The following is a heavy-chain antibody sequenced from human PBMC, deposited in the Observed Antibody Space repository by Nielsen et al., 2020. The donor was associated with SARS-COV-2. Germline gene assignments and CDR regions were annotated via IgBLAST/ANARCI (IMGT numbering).Heavy chain of an antibody. V-gene: IGHV3-21*01. D-gene: IGHD5-18*01. Sequence: WIRQPPGKGLEWVSAISGSGGSTYYADSVKGRFTISRDNAKNSLYLQMNSLRAEDTSVYYCARGSGSTEGYFYGRYYYYYMDVWGKGTTVTVSS. J-gene: IGHJ6*03. CDR2: ISGSGGST. CDR3: ARGSGSTEGYFYGRYYYYYMDV.